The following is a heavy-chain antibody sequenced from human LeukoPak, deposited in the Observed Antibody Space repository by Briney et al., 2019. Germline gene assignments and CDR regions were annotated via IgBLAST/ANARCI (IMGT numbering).Heavy chain of an antibody. D-gene: IGHD3-22*01. Sequence: ASVKVSCKASGYTFTGYYMHWVRQAPGQGLEWMGRINPNSGGTNYAQKFQGRVTMTRDTSISTAYMELSRLRSEDTAVYYCATSHGYDSSRFDYWGQGTLVTVSS. CDR2: INPNSGGT. V-gene: IGHV1-2*06. CDR3: ATSHGYDSSRFDY. J-gene: IGHJ4*02. CDR1: GYTFTGYY.